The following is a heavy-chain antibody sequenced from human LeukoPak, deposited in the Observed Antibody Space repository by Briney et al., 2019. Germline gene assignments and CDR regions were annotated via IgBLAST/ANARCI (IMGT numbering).Heavy chain of an antibody. Sequence: GGPLRLSCVASGFTFGHNAMAWVRQAPGKRLEWVSALSGSGGDTFYADSVKGRFTISRDNSKNTLYLQLSSLRPDDTAVYYCAKGAPSSSSIFDFWGPGTLVTVSS. CDR1: GFTFGHNA. CDR3: AKGAPSSSSIFDF. CDR2: LSGSGGDT. V-gene: IGHV3-23*01. J-gene: IGHJ4*02. D-gene: IGHD6-6*01.